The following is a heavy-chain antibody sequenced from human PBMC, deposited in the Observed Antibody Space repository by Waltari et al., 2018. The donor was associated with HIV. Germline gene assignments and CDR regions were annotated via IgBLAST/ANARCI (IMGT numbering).Heavy chain of an antibody. CDR2: ISGSGGST. CDR3: VKGRGSGITYGMDV. Sequence: EVQLLESGGGLVQPGGSLRLSCAASGFTFSSYAMSWVRQAPGKGLEWVSAISGSGGSTYYADSVKGRFTISRDNSKNTLYLQMNSLRAEDTAVYYCVKGRGSGITYGMDVWGQGTTVTVSS. J-gene: IGHJ6*02. CDR1: GFTFSSYA. D-gene: IGHD3-10*01. V-gene: IGHV3-23*01.